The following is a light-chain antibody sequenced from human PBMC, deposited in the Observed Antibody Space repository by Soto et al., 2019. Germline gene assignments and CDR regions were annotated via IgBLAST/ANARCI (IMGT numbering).Light chain of an antibody. Sequence: DIQMTQSPSTLSASVGDRVTITCRASQRISRSLAWYQQKPGKDPSLLIYDASSLEGGVPSRFSGSGFGTEFTLTISNLQPADFATYYCQQYSDFLISFGPGTTVDFK. J-gene: IGKJ3*01. CDR2: DAS. CDR3: QQYSDFLIS. CDR1: QRISRS. V-gene: IGKV1-5*01.